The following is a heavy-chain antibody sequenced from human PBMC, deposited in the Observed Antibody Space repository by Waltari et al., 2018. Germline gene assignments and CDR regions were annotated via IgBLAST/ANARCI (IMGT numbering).Heavy chain of an antibody. V-gene: IGHV3-23*04. J-gene: IGHJ4*02. CDR1: GFTFSRYA. Sequence: EVQLVESGGGLVQPGGSLRPSCAASGFTFSRYAMSWVRQAPGKGLEWVSAIRGSGGSTNYADSVKGRFAISRDNSKNTLYLQMSSLRPEDTAVYHCAKGHYDILTGYYWDYYFDFWGQGTLVTVSS. CDR2: IRGSGGST. CDR3: AKGHYDILTGYYWDYYFDF. D-gene: IGHD3-9*01.